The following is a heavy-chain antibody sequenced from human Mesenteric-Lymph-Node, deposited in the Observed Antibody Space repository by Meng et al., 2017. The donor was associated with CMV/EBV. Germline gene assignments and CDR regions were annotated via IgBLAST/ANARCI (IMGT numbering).Heavy chain of an antibody. CDR2: IYYSGST. D-gene: IGHD2-2*01. J-gene: IGHJ6*02. V-gene: IGHV4-39*07. CDR1: GGSISSSSYY. Sequence: GSLRLSCTVSGGSISSSSYYWGWIRQPPGKGLEWIGSIYYSGSTYYNPSLKSRVTISVDTSKNQFSLKLSSVTAADTAVYYCARGPLVVPAANHIAYYYYGMDVWGQGTTVTVSS. CDR3: ARGPLVVPAANHIAYYYYGMDV.